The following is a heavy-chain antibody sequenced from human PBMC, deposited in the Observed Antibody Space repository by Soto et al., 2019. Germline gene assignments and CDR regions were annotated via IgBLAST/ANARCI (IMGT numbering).Heavy chain of an antibody. CDR3: ARVGSPGYCSAGYCHPPDY. V-gene: IGHV3-21*01. CDR2: ISSSSTYT. CDR1: GFTFSTST. Sequence: PGGSLRLSCAASGFTFSTSTMNWVRQAPGQGLEWVSSISSSSTYTYYAASVKGRFTISRDNAKNSLYLQMNSLRAEDTAVYYCARVGSPGYCSAGYCHPPDYWGQGTLVTVYS. D-gene: IGHD2-15*01. J-gene: IGHJ4*02.